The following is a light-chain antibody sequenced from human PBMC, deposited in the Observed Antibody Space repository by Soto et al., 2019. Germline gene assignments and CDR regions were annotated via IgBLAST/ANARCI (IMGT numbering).Light chain of an antibody. CDR3: QHYKSYSEA. CDR2: KAS. J-gene: IGKJ4*02. Sequence: DIQMTQSPSTLSGSVGDRVTITCRASQSISSCLAWYQQKPGKAPKLLIYKASTLKSGVPSRFSGSGSGTEFTLTISSLQPDDFATYYCQHYKSYSEAFGGGTKVELK. CDR1: QSISSC. V-gene: IGKV1-5*03.